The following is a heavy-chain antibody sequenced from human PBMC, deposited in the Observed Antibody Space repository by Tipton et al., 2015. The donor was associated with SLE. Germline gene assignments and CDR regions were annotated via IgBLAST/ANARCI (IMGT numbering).Heavy chain of an antibody. V-gene: IGHV4-59*08. Sequence: TLSLTCTVSSGFISSYYWSWIRQPPGKGLEWIGYIYYTGSTNYNPSLKSRGTISVDTSRNHFSLELTSVTAADTAVYYCARQRLRLLSPLDSWGQGTTVTVSS. D-gene: IGHD3-16*01. CDR2: IYYTGST. J-gene: IGHJ6*02. CDR1: SGFISSYY. CDR3: ARQRLRLLSPLDS.